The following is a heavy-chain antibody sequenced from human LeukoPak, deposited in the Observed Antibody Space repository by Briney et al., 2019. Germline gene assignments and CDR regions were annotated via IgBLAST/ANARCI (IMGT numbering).Heavy chain of an antibody. CDR1: GGSFSGYY. V-gene: IGHV4-34*01. CDR3: ARGPRYYDILTGYRTWYFDL. Sequence: PSETLSLTCAVYGGSFSGYYWSWIRQPPGKGLEWIGEINHSGSTNYNPPLKSRVTISVDTSKNQFSLKLSSVTAADTAVYYCARGPRYYDILTGYRTWYFDLWGRGTLVTVSS. J-gene: IGHJ2*01. CDR2: INHSGST. D-gene: IGHD3-9*01.